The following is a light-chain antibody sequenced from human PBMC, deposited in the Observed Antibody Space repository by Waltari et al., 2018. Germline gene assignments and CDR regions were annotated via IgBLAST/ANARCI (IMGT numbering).Light chain of an antibody. V-gene: IGLV4-69*01. J-gene: IGLJ3*02. CDR3: QTGGHGTWV. CDR2: VNSDGSH. CDR1: SGHSSNV. Sequence: QLVLTQSPSASASLGASVKLTRTLSSGHSSNVIAWHQQQPEKGPRYLMKVNSDGSHSKGDEIPDRFSGSSSGAERYLTIASVQSEDEADYYCQTGGHGTWVFGGGTKLTVL.